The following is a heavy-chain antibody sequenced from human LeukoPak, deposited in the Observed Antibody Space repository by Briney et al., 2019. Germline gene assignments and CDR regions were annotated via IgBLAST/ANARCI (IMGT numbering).Heavy chain of an antibody. D-gene: IGHD2-2*01. Sequence: PSETLSLTCAVSGGSISSSNWWSWVRQPPGRGLEWIGEIYHSGSTNYNPSLKSRVTISVDKSKNQFSLKLSSVTAADTAVYYCARVIVVVPAAIFDYWGQGTLVTVSS. V-gene: IGHV4-4*02. J-gene: IGHJ4*02. CDR3: ARVIVVVPAAIFDY. CDR2: IYHSGST. CDR1: GGSISSSNW.